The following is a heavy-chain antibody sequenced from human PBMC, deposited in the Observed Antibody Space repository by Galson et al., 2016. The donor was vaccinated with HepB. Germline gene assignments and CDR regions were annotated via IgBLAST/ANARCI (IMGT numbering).Heavy chain of an antibody. J-gene: IGHJ5*01. D-gene: IGHD1-1*01. CDR2: IYHSGST. V-gene: IGHV4-59*12. CDR3: ARDWTFGWFDS. CDR1: GVSISSYH. Sequence: SETLSLTCSVSGVSISSYHWNWIRQAPGRGLEWIGYIYHSGSTKYNPSLKGRVSISLDTSKNQFSLRLTSVTAADTAVYYCARDWTFGWFDSWGQGTLVTVSS.